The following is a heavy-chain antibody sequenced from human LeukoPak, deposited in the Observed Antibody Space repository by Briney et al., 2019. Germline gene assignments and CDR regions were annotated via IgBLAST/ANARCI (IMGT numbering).Heavy chain of an antibody. D-gene: IGHD3-9*01. CDR3: ARGLRYFDWLSKPRYYFDY. CDR1: GGSFSGYY. CDR2: INHSGST. V-gene: IGHV4-34*01. Sequence: PSETLSLTCAVYGGSFSGYYWSWIHQPPGKGLEWIGEINHSGSTNYNPSLKSRVTISADTSKNQFSLKLSSVTAADTAVYYCARGLRYFDWLSKPRYYFDYWGQGTLVTVSS. J-gene: IGHJ4*02.